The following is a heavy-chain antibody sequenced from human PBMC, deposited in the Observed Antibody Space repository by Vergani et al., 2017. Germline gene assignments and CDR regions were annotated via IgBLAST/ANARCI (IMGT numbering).Heavy chain of an antibody. Sequence: QVTLRESGPALVKPTQTLTLTCTFSGFSLSTSGMCVSWIRQPPGKALEWLALIDWDDDKYYSTSLQTRHTISKDTSKNQVVLTMTNIDPVDTATYYCARIGYFYDSSGYLERDGFDIWGQGTMVTVSS. V-gene: IGHV2-70*13. CDR2: IDWDDDK. D-gene: IGHD3-22*01. CDR1: GFSLSTSGMC. J-gene: IGHJ3*02. CDR3: ARIGYFYDSSGYLERDGFDI.